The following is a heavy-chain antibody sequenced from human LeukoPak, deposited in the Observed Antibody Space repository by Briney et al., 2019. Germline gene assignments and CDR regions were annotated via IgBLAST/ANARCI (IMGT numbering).Heavy chain of an antibody. CDR1: GYTFTGYY. CDR2: INPNSGGT. D-gene: IGHD3-10*01. CDR3: ARGVRGVIISHFDY. V-gene: IGHV1-2*04. Sequence: GASVKVSRKASGYTFTGYYMHWVRQAPGQGLEWMGWINPNSGGTNYAQKFQGWVTMTRDTSISTAYMELSRRRSDDTAVYYCARGVRGVIISHFDYWGQGTLVTVSS. J-gene: IGHJ4*02.